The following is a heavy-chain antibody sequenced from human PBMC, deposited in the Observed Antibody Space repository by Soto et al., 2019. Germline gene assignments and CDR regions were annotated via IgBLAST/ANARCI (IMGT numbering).Heavy chain of an antibody. V-gene: IGHV6-1*01. CDR1: GDSVSSNSAA. D-gene: IGHD3-22*01. CDR2: TYYRSKWYN. J-gene: IGHJ4*02. Sequence: SQTLSLTCAISGDSVSSNSAAWNWIRQSPSRGLEWLGRTYYRSKWYNDYAVSVKSRITINPDTSKNQFSLQLNSVTPEDTAVYXCARLRDYYDSSGYFDYWGQGTLVTVSS. CDR3: ARLRDYYDSSGYFDY.